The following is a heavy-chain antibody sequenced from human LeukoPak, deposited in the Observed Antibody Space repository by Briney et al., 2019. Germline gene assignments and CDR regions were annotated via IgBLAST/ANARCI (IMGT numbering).Heavy chain of an antibody. CDR1: GDSSSSSIYY. CDR3: ARGLRGYSAFDI. J-gene: IGHJ3*02. D-gene: IGHD3-16*02. V-gene: IGHV4-39*07. CDR2: IDYSGST. Sequence: SETLSLTCAVSGDSSSSSIYYWGWIRQPPGKGLEWIGSIDYSGSTYYNPSLKSRATISIDTSKNQFSLKLSSVTAADTAVYYCARGLRGYSAFDIWGQGTMVTVSS.